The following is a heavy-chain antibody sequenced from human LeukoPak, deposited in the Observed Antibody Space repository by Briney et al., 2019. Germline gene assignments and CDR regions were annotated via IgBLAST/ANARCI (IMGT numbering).Heavy chain of an antibody. CDR1: GDSVSSNSAA. CDR3: ARGYYDSSGYYGSWFDP. V-gene: IGHV6-1*01. D-gene: IGHD3-22*01. Sequence: SQTLSLTCAISGDSVSSNSAAWNWIRQSPSRGLEWLGRTYYRSKWYNDYAVSVKSRITINPDTSKNQFSLQLNSVTPEDTAVYYCARGYYDSSGYYGSWFDPWGQGTLVTVSS. J-gene: IGHJ5*02. CDR2: TYYRSKWYN.